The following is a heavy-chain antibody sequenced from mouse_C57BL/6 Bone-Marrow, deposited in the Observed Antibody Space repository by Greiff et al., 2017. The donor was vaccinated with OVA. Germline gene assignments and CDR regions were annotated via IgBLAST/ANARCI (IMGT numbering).Heavy chain of an antibody. CDR2: IDPSDSYT. CDR1: GYTFTSYW. Sequence: QVQLQQPGAELVRPGTSVKLSCKASGYTFTSYWMHWVKQRPGQGLEWIGVIDPSDSYTNYNQKFKGKATLTVDTSSSTAYMQLSSLTSEDSAVYYCALSYYYGREGYYFDYWGQGTTLTVSS. J-gene: IGHJ2*01. V-gene: IGHV1-59*01. CDR3: ALSYYYGREGYYFDY. D-gene: IGHD1-1*01.